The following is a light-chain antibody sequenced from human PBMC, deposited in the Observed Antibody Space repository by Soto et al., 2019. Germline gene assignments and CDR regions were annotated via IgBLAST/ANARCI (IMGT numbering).Light chain of an antibody. CDR3: QQYGNSRGT. V-gene: IGKV3-20*01. CDR2: GAS. J-gene: IGKJ1*01. CDR1: QSVSTSY. Sequence: EIVLTQSPGTLSLSPGDRATLSCRASQSVSTSYLAWYQQKPVQAPRLLIYGASSRATGIPDRFSGSGSGTDFTLTISGLEPEDFAVYYCQQYGNSRGTFGQGTKVDIK.